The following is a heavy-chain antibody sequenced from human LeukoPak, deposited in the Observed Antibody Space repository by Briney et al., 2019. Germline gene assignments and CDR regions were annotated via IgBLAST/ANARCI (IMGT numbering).Heavy chain of an antibody. J-gene: IGHJ4*02. CDR2: TSSSDAGT. D-gene: IGHD1-26*01. CDR1: GFPLSSYA. CDR3: VREAAATLFDY. Sequence: GGSLRLSCAASGFPLSSYAMSWVRQAPGKGLEWVSATSSSDAGTYYADSVRGRFTISRDNSKNTLYLQMNSLRLEDTAVYYCVREAAATLFDYWGQGTLVTVSS. V-gene: IGHV3-23*01.